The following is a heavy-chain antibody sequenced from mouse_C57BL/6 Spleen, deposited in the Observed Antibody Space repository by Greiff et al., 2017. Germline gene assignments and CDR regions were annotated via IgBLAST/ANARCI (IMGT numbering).Heavy chain of an antibody. J-gene: IGHJ4*01. Sequence: VMLVESGPGLVAPSQSLSITCTVSGFSLTSYAISWVRQPPGKGLEWLGVIWTGGGTNYNSALKSRLSISKDNSKSQVFLKMNSLQTDDTARYYCARNPAYYSNGGAMDYWGQGTSVTVSS. CDR3: ARNPAYYSNGGAMDY. CDR1: GFSLTSYA. CDR2: IWTGGGT. D-gene: IGHD2-5*01. V-gene: IGHV2-9-1*01.